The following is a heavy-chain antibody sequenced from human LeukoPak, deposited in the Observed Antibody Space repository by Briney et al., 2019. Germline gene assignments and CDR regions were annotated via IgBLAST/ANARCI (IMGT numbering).Heavy chain of an antibody. Sequence: ASVKVSCKASGYTFSSCDINWVRQATGQGLEWMGWMNPNSGNTGYAQKFQGRVTMTRTTSTNTAYMELSSLRSDDTAVYYCARVGRESSTGWLDYWGQGTLVTVSS. J-gene: IGHJ4*02. CDR3: ARVGRESSTGWLDY. D-gene: IGHD6-19*01. CDR2: MNPNSGNT. CDR1: GYTFSSCD. V-gene: IGHV1-8*01.